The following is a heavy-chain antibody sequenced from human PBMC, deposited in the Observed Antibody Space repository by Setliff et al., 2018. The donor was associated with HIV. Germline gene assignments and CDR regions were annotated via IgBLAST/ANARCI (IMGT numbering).Heavy chain of an antibody. J-gene: IGHJ6*03. CDR3: TRRGGYSYAYMDG. CDR2: IFYSGST. CDR1: GGSISSYY. V-gene: IGHV4-59*08. D-gene: IGHD5-18*01. Sequence: PSETLSLTCTVSGGSISSYYWSWIRQPPGKGLEWIGYIFYSGSTNYNPSLKSRVTISVDKSKNQFSLKVTCVTAADTAVYYCTRRGGYSYAYMDGWGKGTTVTVSS.